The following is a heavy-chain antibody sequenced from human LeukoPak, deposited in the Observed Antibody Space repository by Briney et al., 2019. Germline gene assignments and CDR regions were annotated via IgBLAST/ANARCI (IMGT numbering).Heavy chain of an antibody. Sequence: SGASLRLSCAASGFTFSSYAMSWVRQAPGKGLEWVSAISGSGGSTYYADSVKGRFTISRDNSKNTLYPQMNSLRAEDTAVYYCAKDSFYGNSVYWGQGTLVTVSS. CDR3: AKDSFYGNSVY. V-gene: IGHV3-23*01. CDR1: GFTFSSYA. D-gene: IGHD4-23*01. J-gene: IGHJ4*02. CDR2: ISGSGGST.